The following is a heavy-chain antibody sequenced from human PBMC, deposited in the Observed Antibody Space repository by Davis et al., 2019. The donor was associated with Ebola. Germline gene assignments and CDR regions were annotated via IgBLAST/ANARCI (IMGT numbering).Heavy chain of an antibody. V-gene: IGHV4-31*03. Sequence: LRLSCTVSGGSISSGGYYWSWIRQHLGKGLEWIGYIYYSGSTYYNPSLKSRVTISVDTSKNQFSLKLSSVTAADTAVYYCARGRGAAIDYGMDVWGQGTTVTVSS. J-gene: IGHJ6*02. CDR1: GGSISSGGYY. D-gene: IGHD2-2*02. CDR3: ARGRGAAIDYGMDV. CDR2: IYYSGST.